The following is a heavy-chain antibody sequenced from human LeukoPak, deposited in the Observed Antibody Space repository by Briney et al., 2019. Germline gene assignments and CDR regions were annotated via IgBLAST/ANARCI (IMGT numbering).Heavy chain of an antibody. D-gene: IGHD3-22*01. CDR3: ARGSYDSSGYYNY. CDR2: IKQDGSEK. V-gene: IGHV3-7*01. J-gene: IGHJ4*02. Sequence: GGSLRLSCAASGFTFSSYWMSWVRQAPGKGLEWVANIKQDGSEKYYVDSVKGRFTISRDNAKNSLYLHMNSLRAEDTAVYYCARGSYDSSGYYNYWGQGTLVTVSS. CDR1: GFTFSSYW.